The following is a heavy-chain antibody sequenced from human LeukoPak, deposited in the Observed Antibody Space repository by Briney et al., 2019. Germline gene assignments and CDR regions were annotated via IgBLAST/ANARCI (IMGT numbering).Heavy chain of an antibody. Sequence: SETPSLTCTVSGGSISSYYWSWIRQPPGKGLEWIGYIYYSGSTNYNPSLKSRVTISVDTSKNQFSLKLSSVTAADTAVYYCARGYCSSTSCHITFDYWGQGTLVTVSS. V-gene: IGHV4-59*08. J-gene: IGHJ4*02. D-gene: IGHD2-2*02. CDR1: GGSISSYY. CDR2: IYYSGST. CDR3: ARGYCSSTSCHITFDY.